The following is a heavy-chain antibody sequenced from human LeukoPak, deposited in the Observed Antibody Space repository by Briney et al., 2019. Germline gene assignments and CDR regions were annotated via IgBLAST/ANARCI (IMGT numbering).Heavy chain of an antibody. CDR2: ISYDGSNK. CDR1: GFTFSSYG. V-gene: IGHV3-30*18. D-gene: IGHD2-21*02. CDR3: AKDFDAIVVVTALHY. Sequence: PGRSLRLSRAASGFTFSSYGMHWVRQAPGKGLEWVAVISYDGSNKYYADSVKGRFTISRDNSKNTLYLQMNSLRAEDTAVYYCAKDFDAIVVVTALHYWGQGTLVTVSS. J-gene: IGHJ4*02.